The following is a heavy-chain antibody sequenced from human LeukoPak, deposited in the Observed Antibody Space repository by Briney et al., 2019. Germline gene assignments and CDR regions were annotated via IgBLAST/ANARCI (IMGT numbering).Heavy chain of an antibody. CDR2: IYYSGST. Sequence: SETLSLTCTVSGGSISSYYWSRIRQPPGKGLEWIGYIYYSGSTNYNPSLKSRVTISVDTSKNQFSLKLSSVTAADTAVYYCARYHGGVGLDYWGQGTLVTVSS. CDR3: ARYHGGVGLDY. V-gene: IGHV4-59*01. J-gene: IGHJ4*02. CDR1: GGSISSYY. D-gene: IGHD2-8*02.